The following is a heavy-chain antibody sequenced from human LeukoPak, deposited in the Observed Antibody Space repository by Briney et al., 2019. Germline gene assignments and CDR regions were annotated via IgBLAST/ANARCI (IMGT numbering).Heavy chain of an antibody. J-gene: IGHJ6*02. D-gene: IGHD3-22*01. V-gene: IGHV3-23*01. CDR3: AKGATYCYDNTPVGMDV. CDR1: GFTFSRYA. CDR2: ISGRGGST. Sequence: GGSLRLSCAASGFTFSRYAMRWVRQAPGKGVEWVSGISGRGGSTYYADSVKGRFTISRYNSKNPLFLQINSPRAQDTAVYYCAKGATYCYDNTPVGMDVWGQGTTVTVSS.